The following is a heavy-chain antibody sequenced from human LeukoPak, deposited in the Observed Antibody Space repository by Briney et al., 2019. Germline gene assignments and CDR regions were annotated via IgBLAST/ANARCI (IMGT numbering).Heavy chain of an antibody. D-gene: IGHD3-3*01. V-gene: IGHV3-64*01. Sequence: GGSLRLSCAASGFTFSSYAMHWVRQAPGKGLEYVSAISSNGGSTYYANSVKGRFTISRDNAKNSLYLQMNSLRAEDTAVYYCASLYYDFWSGYSDYWGQGTLVTVSS. CDR2: ISSNGGST. J-gene: IGHJ4*02. CDR3: ASLYYDFWSGYSDY. CDR1: GFTFSSYA.